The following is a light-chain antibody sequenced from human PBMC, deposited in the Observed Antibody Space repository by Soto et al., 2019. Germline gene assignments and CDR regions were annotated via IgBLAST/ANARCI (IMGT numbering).Light chain of an antibody. J-gene: IGLJ2*01. CDR2: EVS. V-gene: IGLV2-14*01. CDR3: NSYTSSTTLV. CDR1: SSDVGGHNY. Sequence: QSALTQPASVSGSPGQSITISCTGTSSDVGGHNYVSWYQQHPGKAPKLLIYEVSNRPSGVSNRFSGSKSGNTASLTISGIQAEDEADYYCNSYTSSTTLVFGGGTKLTVL.